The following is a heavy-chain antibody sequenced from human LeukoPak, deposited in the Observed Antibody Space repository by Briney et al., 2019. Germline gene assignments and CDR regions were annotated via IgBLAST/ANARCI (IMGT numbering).Heavy chain of an antibody. CDR2: IYYSGST. V-gene: IGHV4-30-4*01. J-gene: IGHJ4*02. CDR3: AREITIFGVVIIRYFDY. Sequence: SETLSLTCTVSGGSISSGDYYWSWIRQLPGKGLEWIGYIYYSGSTYYNPSLKSRVTISVDTSKNQFSLKLSSVTAADTAVYYCAREITIFGVVIIRYFDYWGQGTLVTVSS. D-gene: IGHD3-3*01. CDR1: GGSISSGDYY.